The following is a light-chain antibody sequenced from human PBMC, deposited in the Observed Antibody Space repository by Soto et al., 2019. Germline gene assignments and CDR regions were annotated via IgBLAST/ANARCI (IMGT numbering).Light chain of an antibody. V-gene: IGKV3-11*01. CDR1: QSVSTL. Sequence: DMVLTPSPDTLSLSPGKRATLSCMASQSVSTLSAWFQQKPGQPPRLLIYNASNRTTGIPARFSGSGSGTDFTLTISSLEPEDFAVYSCQQRGDWPPITFGQGTRLEIK. J-gene: IGKJ5*01. CDR3: QQRGDWPPIT. CDR2: NAS.